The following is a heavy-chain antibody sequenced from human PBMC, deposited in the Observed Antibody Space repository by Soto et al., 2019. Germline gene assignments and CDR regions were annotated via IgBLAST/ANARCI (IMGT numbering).Heavy chain of an antibody. Sequence: APLKVSCKASGGTFSSYAISWVRQAPGQGREWMGWINPNSGATNYAQKFQCRVTMTRDTSISTAYMELSRLRSDDTAVYYCARDLVPAAISFYGMGVWGQGTTVTVSS. CDR2: INPNSGAT. CDR1: GGTFSSYA. CDR3: ARDLVPAAISFYGMGV. D-gene: IGHD2-2*01. V-gene: IGHV1-2*02. J-gene: IGHJ6*02.